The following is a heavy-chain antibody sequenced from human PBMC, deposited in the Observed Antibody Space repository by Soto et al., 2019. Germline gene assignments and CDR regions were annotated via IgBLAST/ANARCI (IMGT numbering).Heavy chain of an antibody. Sequence: GGVLRLFCAASGFTFSSYGMHWVRQAPGKGLEWVTFISYDGRNKYYADSVKDRFTISRDNSKNTLYLLMNSLRTEDTAVYYCAREYDSSGYGYDAFDIWGQGTMVTVSS. CDR1: GFTFSSYG. V-gene: IGHV3-30*03. D-gene: IGHD3-22*01. J-gene: IGHJ3*02. CDR2: ISYDGRNK. CDR3: AREYDSSGYGYDAFDI.